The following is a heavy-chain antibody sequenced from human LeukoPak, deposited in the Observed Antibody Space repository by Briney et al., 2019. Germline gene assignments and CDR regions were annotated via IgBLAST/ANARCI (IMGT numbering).Heavy chain of an antibody. Sequence: PSETLSLTCTVSGGSISSYYWSWIRQPPGKGLEWIAYIYDSGSTSGSTNYNPSLRSRVTISVDTSKNQLSLKLTSVTAADTAVYYCATDEGSSGWYNYWGQGTLVTVSS. V-gene: IGHV4-4*08. CDR1: GGSISSYY. J-gene: IGHJ4*02. CDR3: ATDEGSSGWYNY. CDR2: IYDSGSTSGST. D-gene: IGHD6-19*01.